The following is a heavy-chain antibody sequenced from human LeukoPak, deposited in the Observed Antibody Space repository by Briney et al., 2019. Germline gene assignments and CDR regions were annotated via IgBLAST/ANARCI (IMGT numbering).Heavy chain of an antibody. CDR1: GFTFSSYW. CDR3: ASLYGDYDDYYYYMDV. D-gene: IGHD4-17*01. J-gene: IGHJ6*03. V-gene: IGHV3-74*01. Sequence: GGSLRLSCAASGFTFSSYWMHWVRHAPGKGLVWVSRINTDGSSTSYADSVKGRFTISRDNAKNTLYLQMNSLRAEDTAVYYCASLYGDYDDYYYYMDVWGKGTTVTVSS. CDR2: INTDGSST.